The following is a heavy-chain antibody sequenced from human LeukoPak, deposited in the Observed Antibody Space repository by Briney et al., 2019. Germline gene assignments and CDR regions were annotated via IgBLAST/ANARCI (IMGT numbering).Heavy chain of an antibody. D-gene: IGHD3-22*01. CDR1: GFIFSRHS. V-gene: IGHV3-30*04. CDR3: ARDMIMGGPPDYLDY. Sequence: GGSLRLSCTTSGFIFSRHSMHWVRQAPGKGQEWVAVIGDEGIRKYYADSVKGRFTISRDDSKNILYLQMDGLRAEDTGVYYCARDMIMGGPPDYLDYWGQGTLVTVSS. J-gene: IGHJ4*02. CDR2: IGDEGIRK.